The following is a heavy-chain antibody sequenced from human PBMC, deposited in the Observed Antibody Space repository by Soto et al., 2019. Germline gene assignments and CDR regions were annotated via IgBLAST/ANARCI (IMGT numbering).Heavy chain of an antibody. Sequence: GGSLRLSXAASGFTFSSYAMHWVRQAPGKGLEWVAVISYDGSNKYYADSVKGRFTISRDNSKNTLYLQMNSLRAEDTAVYYCAREYYDFWSGGFDYWGQGTLVTVSS. V-gene: IGHV3-30-3*01. CDR2: ISYDGSNK. J-gene: IGHJ4*02. CDR1: GFTFSSYA. CDR3: AREYYDFWSGGFDY. D-gene: IGHD3-3*01.